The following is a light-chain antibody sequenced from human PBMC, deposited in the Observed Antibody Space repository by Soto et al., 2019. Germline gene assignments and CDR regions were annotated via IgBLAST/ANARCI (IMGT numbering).Light chain of an antibody. CDR2: DVS. J-gene: IGLJ1*01. Sequence: QSALTQPASVSGSPGQSSTISWTGTSSDVGGYNYVSWYQQHPGKAPKLMIYDVSNRPSGVSNRFTGPKSGNTASLTISGLQAEDEADYYCSPNTSSITPNYVLGTGTKVTVL. CDR1: SSDVGGYNY. V-gene: IGLV2-14*01. CDR3: SPNTSSITPNYV.